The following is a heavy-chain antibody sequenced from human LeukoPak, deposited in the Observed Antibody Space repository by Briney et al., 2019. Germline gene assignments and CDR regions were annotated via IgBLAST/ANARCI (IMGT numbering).Heavy chain of an antibody. V-gene: IGHV4-59*01. CDR2: IYYSGST. Sequence: SETLSLTCTVSGGSISSYYWSWIRQPPGKGLEWIGYIYYSGSTNYNPSLKSRVTISVDTSKNQFSLKLSSVTAADTAVYYCARDRTHGSYYDYWGQGTLVTVSS. CDR1: GGSISSYY. CDR3: ARDRTHGSYYDY. J-gene: IGHJ4*02. D-gene: IGHD1-26*01.